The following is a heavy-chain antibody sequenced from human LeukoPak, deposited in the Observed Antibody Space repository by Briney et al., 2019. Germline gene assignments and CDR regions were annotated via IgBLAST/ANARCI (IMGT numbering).Heavy chain of an antibody. Sequence: SETLSLTCTVSGGSIRSSYNWGWIRQPPGKGLEWIGSIYYSGSTYYNPSLKSRVTLSLDTSKNQFSLKLSSVTAADTAVYYCARDGWKGYSSSRGDFDYWGQGTLVTVSS. CDR2: IYYSGST. D-gene: IGHD6-13*01. V-gene: IGHV4-39*07. J-gene: IGHJ4*02. CDR1: GGSIRSSYN. CDR3: ARDGWKGYSSSRGDFDY.